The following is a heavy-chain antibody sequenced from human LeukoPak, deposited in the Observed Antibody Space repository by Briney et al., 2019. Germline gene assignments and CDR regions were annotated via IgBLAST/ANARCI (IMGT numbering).Heavy chain of an antibody. CDR1: GFTFSDYY. V-gene: IGHV3-11*06. D-gene: IGHD2-21*02. Sequence: GGSLRLSCAASGFTFSDYYMSWIRQAPGKGLEWVSYISSSSSYTNYADSVKGRFTISRDNAKNSLYLQMNSLRAEDTAVYYCARDRAYCGGDCYPYYYYYGMDAWGQGTTVTVSS. CDR3: ARDRAYCGGDCYPYYYYYGMDA. CDR2: ISSSSSYT. J-gene: IGHJ6*02.